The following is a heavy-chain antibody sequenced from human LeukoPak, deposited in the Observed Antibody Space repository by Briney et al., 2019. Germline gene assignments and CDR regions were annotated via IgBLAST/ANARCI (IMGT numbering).Heavy chain of an antibody. CDR2: IYYSGST. V-gene: IGHV4-39*01. CDR3: AGYYDFWSGYYPNWFDP. CDR1: GGSISSSSYY. Sequence: SETLSLTCTVSGGSISSSSYYWGWIRQPPGKGLEWIGSIYYSGSTYYNPSLKSRVTISVDTSKNQFSLKPSSVTAADTAVYYCAGYYDFWSGYYPNWFDPWGQGTLVTVSS. D-gene: IGHD3-3*01. J-gene: IGHJ5*02.